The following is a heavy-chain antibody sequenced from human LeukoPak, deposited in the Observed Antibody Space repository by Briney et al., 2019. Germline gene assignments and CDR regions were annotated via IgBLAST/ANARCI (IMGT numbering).Heavy chain of an antibody. D-gene: IGHD3-3*01. Sequence: SETLSLTCAVYGGSFSGCYWSWIRQPSGKGLEWIGEINHSGSTNYNPSLKSRVTISVDTSKNQFSLKLSSVTAADTAVYYCARGRDTIFGVVKSNWFDPWGQGTLVTVSS. V-gene: IGHV4-34*01. CDR2: INHSGST. J-gene: IGHJ5*02. CDR3: ARGRDTIFGVVKSNWFDP. CDR1: GGSFSGCY.